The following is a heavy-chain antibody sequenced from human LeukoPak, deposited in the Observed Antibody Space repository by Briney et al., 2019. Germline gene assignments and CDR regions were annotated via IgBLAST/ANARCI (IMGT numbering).Heavy chain of an antibody. CDR3: ARVSVSNSGSPRFDY. CDR2: IYYSGST. J-gene: IGHJ4*02. CDR1: GGSISSSSYY. V-gene: IGHV4-39*07. D-gene: IGHD1-26*01. Sequence: SETLSLTCTVSGGSISSSSYYWGWIRHPPGKGLEWIGSIYYSGSTYYNPSLKSRVTISVDTSKNQFSLKLSSVTAADTAVYYCARVSVSNSGSPRFDYWGQGTLVTVSS.